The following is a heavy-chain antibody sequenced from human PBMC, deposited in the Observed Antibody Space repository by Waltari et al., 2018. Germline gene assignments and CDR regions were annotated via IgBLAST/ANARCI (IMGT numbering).Heavy chain of an antibody. D-gene: IGHD3-3*01. Sequence: EVQLVESGGGLVQPGGSLRLSCAVSGFTFSSLWMSWFRQAPGKGLEWVANIKQDGSEIYYVDSVKGRFTISGDNAKNSLYLQMNSLTTEDTAVYYCAGGGGFLCDIWGQGTLVTVSS. CDR1: GFTFSSLW. V-gene: IGHV3-7*01. CDR2: IKQDGSEI. CDR3: AGGGGFLCDI. J-gene: IGHJ3*02.